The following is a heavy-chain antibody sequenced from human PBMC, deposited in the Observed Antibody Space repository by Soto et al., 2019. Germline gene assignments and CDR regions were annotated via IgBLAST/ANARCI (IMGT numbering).Heavy chain of an antibody. CDR3: ARELGPGAFDI. CDR1: GYTFTSYG. D-gene: IGHD7-27*01. Sequence: QVQLVQSGAEVKKPGASVKVSCKASGYTFTSYGISWVRQAPGQGLEWMGWISAYNGNTNSAQKLRGRVTMTTDTYTSTGYMELRSVGSDDTAVYYCARELGPGAFDIWGQGTMVTVSS. J-gene: IGHJ3*02. CDR2: ISAYNGNT. V-gene: IGHV1-18*01.